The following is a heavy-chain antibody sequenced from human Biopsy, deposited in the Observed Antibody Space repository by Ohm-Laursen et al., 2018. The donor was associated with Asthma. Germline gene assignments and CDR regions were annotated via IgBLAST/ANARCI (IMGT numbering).Heavy chain of an antibody. CDR3: ARGQKSAGDRWFDP. V-gene: IGHV1-2*06. J-gene: IGHJ5*02. CDR1: GYTFTSYY. CDR2: INPNSGAT. Sequence: ATVKISCKSSGYTFTSYYMHWVRQAPGQGLEWMGRINPNSGATNYAQKFQGRVTMTRDTSISTAYMEVSRLRSDDTAVYYCARGQKSAGDRWFDPWGQGTLVTVSS. D-gene: IGHD6-13*01.